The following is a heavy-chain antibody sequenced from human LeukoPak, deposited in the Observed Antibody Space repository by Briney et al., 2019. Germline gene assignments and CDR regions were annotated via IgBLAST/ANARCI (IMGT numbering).Heavy chain of an antibody. CDR1: GFTFSSYS. Sequence: GGSLRLSCAASGFTFSSYSMNWVRQAPGKGLGWVSSISSSSSYIYYADSVKGRFTISRDNAKNSLYLQMNSLRAEDTAVYYCARDYDFWSGYYLYFDYWGQGTLVTVSS. CDR2: ISSSSSYI. CDR3: ARDYDFWSGYYLYFDY. D-gene: IGHD3-3*01. J-gene: IGHJ4*02. V-gene: IGHV3-21*01.